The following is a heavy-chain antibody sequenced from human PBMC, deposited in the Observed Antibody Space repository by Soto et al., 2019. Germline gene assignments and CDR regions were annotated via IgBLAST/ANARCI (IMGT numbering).Heavy chain of an antibody. CDR3: AREGAAPYYYYGMDV. V-gene: IGHV4-31*03. CDR2: IYYSGST. D-gene: IGHD6-6*01. Sequence: QVQLQESGPGLVKPSQTLSLTCTVSGGSISSGGYFWSWIRQHPGKGLEWIGFIYYSGSTYYNPSLKSRVTXPXXXSXDQFSLKLSSVTAADTAVYYCAREGAAPYYYYGMDVWGQGTTVTVPS. CDR1: GGSISSGGYF. J-gene: IGHJ6*02.